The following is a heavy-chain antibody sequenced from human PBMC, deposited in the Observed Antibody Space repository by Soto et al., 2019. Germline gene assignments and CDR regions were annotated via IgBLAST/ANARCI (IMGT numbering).Heavy chain of an antibody. CDR3: AGGRGVWCGELWSVDY. Sequence: QVQLVQSGAEVKKPGASVKVSCKASGYTFTSYDINWVRQATGQGLEWMGWMNPNSGNTGYAQKFQGRVTMTRNTSISTAYRELSSLRSEDTAVYYCAGGRGVWCGELWSVDYWGQGTLVTVSS. V-gene: IGHV1-8*01. D-gene: IGHD3-10*01. CDR1: GYTFTSYD. CDR2: MNPNSGNT. J-gene: IGHJ4*02.